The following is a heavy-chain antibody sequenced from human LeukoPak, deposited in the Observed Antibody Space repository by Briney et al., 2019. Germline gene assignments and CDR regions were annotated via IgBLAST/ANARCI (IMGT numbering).Heavy chain of an antibody. CDR3: ARPGGYCSSTSCYIYFDY. CDR1: GGSISSSSTD. CDR2: IYYSGNT. Sequence: PSETLSLTCTVSGGSISSSSTDWGWIRQPPGKGREWIGSIYYSGNTYYNPSRKSRTTISVDTSKNQFSRKLSSVTAADTAVYYCARPGGYCSSTSCYIYFDYWGQGTLVTVSS. J-gene: IGHJ4*02. V-gene: IGHV4-39*01. D-gene: IGHD2-2*02.